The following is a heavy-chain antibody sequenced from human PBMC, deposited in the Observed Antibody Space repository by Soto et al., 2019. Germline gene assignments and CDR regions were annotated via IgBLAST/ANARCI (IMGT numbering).Heavy chain of an antibody. J-gene: IGHJ5*02. D-gene: IGHD3-16*02. CDR2: IYYSGST. Sequence: PSETLSLTCIVSGGSISSSSYYWGWIRQPPGKGLEWIGSIYYSGSTYYNPSLKSRVTISVDTSKNQFSLKLSSVTAADTAVFYCAGHRDRNWFEPWGQGTLVTVSS. V-gene: IGHV4-39*01. CDR3: AGHRDRNWFEP. CDR1: GGSISSSSYY.